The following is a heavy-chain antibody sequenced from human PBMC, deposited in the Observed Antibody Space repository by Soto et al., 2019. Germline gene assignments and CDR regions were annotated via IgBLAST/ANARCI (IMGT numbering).Heavy chain of an antibody. V-gene: IGHV4-30-2*01. Sequence: SETLSLTCAFSGDSISSGGFSLSWIRRPPGKGLEWIGYIYHSGTSFYNPSLKSRVTISVDGSKNQFSLKVKSVTAADTAVYYCARGRLVPAVNFDYWGLGTLVTVSS. D-gene: IGHD2-2*01. CDR2: IYHSGTS. J-gene: IGHJ4*02. CDR3: ARGRLVPAVNFDY. CDR1: GDSISSGGFS.